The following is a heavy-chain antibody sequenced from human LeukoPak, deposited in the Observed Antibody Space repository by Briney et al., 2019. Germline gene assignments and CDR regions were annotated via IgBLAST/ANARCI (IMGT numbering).Heavy chain of an antibody. J-gene: IGHJ4*02. CDR2: INPNSGGT. CDR1: GYTFTGYY. Sequence: GASVKVSCKASGYTFTGYYMHWVRQAPGQGLEWMGWINPNSGGTNYAQKFQGRVTMTRDTSISTAYMELSRLRSDDTAVYYCARLWVDIVVAPGLGWGQGTLVTVSS. V-gene: IGHV1-2*02. CDR3: ARLWVDIVVAPGLG. D-gene: IGHD2-15*01.